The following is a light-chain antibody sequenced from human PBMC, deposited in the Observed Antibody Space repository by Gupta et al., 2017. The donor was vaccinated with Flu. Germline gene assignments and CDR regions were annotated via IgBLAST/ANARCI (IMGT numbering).Light chain of an antibody. J-gene: IGKJ4*01. CDR2: DAS. V-gene: IGKV3-15*01. Sequence: ESGILSCRASQGVTTKVAWYQQRPGQAPRRLIYDASTRATGIPARFTGSGSWTEFTLIISSLQAEDFALYYCQQYYDWPPLTFGGGTKVEVK. CDR1: QGVTTK. CDR3: QQYYDWPPLT.